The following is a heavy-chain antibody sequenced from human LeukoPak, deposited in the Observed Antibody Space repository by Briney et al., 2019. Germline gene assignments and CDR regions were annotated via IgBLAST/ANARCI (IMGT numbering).Heavy chain of an antibody. D-gene: IGHD3-10*01. V-gene: IGHV4-34*01. J-gene: IGHJ6*02. CDR1: GGSFSGYY. Sequence: PSETLSLTCAVYGGSFSGYYWSWIRQPPGKGLEWIGEINHSGSTNYNPSLKSRVTISVDTSKNQFSLKLSSVTAADTAVYYCARGRFDTRPSGRYYYYGMDVWGQGTTVTVSS. CDR3: ARGRFDTRPSGRYYYYGMDV. CDR2: INHSGST.